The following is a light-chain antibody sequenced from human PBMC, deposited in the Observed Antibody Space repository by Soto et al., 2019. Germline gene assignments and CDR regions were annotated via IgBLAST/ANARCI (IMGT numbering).Light chain of an antibody. Sequence: EIVMTQSPATLSVSPGERVTLSCRASQSVSSNLAWYQQKPGQAPRLLIYGASTRATGIPARFSGSGSGKEFTLTISSLQSEDFAVYYCQQYNNWLTFGGGTKVEIK. J-gene: IGKJ4*01. CDR2: GAS. CDR3: QQYNNWLT. CDR1: QSVSSN. V-gene: IGKV3-15*01.